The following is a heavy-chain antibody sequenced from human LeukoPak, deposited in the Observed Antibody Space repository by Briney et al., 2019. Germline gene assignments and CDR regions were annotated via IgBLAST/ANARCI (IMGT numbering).Heavy chain of an antibody. V-gene: IGHV1-69*04. CDR1: GGSFSSYV. J-gene: IGHJ3*02. CDR3: TREGVYSPDGSGYHRDAFDI. D-gene: IGHD3-22*01. Sequence: ASVKVSCKASGGSFSSYVITWVRQAPGQGLEWMGRIIPILNVANFAQKFQGRVTITADKSTNTAHMELSSLRSEDTAVYYCTREGVYSPDGSGYHRDAFDIWGQGTVVTVSS. CDR2: IIPILNVA.